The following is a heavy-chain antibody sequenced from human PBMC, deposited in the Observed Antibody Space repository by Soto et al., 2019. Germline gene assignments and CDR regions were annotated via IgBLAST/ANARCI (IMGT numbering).Heavy chain of an antibody. D-gene: IGHD1-1*01. J-gene: IGHJ3*02. CDR1: GYTFTSYD. CDR3: AGERGDAFDI. V-gene: IGHV1-8*01. Sequence: QVQLVQSGAEVKKPGASVKVSCKASGYTFTSYDINWVRQATGQGLEWMGWMNPNSGNTAYAQKFQGRVAMTRNTSISTAYMELSSLRSEDTGVYCCAGERGDAFDIWGQGTMVTVSS. CDR2: MNPNSGNT.